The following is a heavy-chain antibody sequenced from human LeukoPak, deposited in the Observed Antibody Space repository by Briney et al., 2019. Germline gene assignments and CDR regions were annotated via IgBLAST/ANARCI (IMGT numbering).Heavy chain of an antibody. CDR3: ARRVRYYYYMDV. V-gene: IGHV4-39*07. Sequence: PSETLSLTCTVSGGSISSSTYYWGWIRQPPGKGLEWIGNIYYNGNTYYSPSLKSRVSIAVDTTKNQFSLKLSSVTAADTAVYYCARRVRYYYYMDVWGKGTTVTVSS. CDR1: GGSISSSTYY. D-gene: IGHD4/OR15-4a*01. CDR2: IYYNGNT. J-gene: IGHJ6*03.